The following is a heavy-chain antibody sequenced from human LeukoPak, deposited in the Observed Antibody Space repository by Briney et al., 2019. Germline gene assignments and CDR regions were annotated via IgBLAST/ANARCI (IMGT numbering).Heavy chain of an antibody. V-gene: IGHV3-74*01. Sequence: GGSLRLSCATSGFTVSSYWMHWVRQAPGKGLVWLSRVNIDGSSVAYADSVKGRFTISRDNAKDSLYLQMNSLRAEDTAVYYSASGVQGTSWIVNWGRGTLVTVSS. CDR3: ASGVQGTSWIVN. D-gene: IGHD2-15*01. J-gene: IGHJ4*01. CDR2: VNIDGSSV. CDR1: GFTVSSYW.